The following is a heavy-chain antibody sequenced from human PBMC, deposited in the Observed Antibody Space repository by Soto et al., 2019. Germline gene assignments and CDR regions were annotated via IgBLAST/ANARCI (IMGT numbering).Heavy chain of an antibody. D-gene: IGHD3-16*01. J-gene: IGHJ3*02. V-gene: IGHV3-23*01. CDR3: ARGLYISVSGRVWGYDM. CDR1: GFSLSNYA. Sequence: EVQLLESGGGSVQPGGSLRLSCAASGFSLSNYAVTWVRQAPGKGLEWVSRVGTSGITKYADSVRGRFSISRDSSKDTVNLEMNSLRADDTAVYICARGLYISVSGRVWGYDMWGQGTMVTVSS. CDR2: VGTSGIT.